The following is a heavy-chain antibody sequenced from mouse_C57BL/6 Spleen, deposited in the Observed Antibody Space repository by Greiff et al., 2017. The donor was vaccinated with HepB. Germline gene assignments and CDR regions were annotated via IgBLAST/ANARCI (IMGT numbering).Heavy chain of an antibody. CDR2: INPYNGGT. J-gene: IGHJ4*01. CDR1: GYTFTDYY. D-gene: IGHD1-1*01. CDR3: ARGGNYYGSSYGAMDY. V-gene: IGHV1-19*01. Sequence: EVQLQESGPVLVKPGASVKMSCKASGYTFTDYYMNWVKQSHGKSLEWIGVINPYNGGTSYNQKFKGKATLTVDKSSSTAYMELNSLTSEDSAVYYCARGGNYYGSSYGAMDYWGQGTSVTVSS.